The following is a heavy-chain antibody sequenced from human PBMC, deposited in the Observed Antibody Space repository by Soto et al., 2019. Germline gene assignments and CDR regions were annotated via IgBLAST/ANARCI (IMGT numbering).Heavy chain of an antibody. Sequence: EVQLLESGGGLVQPGGSLRLSCAASEFSFGGYAMSWVRQAPGKGLEWVSSISGSGASAFYADSVRGRFTISRDNTRNTVSLQMNSVRAEDTALYYCAKGSRGYTAYYFDYWGQGTRITVSS. D-gene: IGHD5-18*01. CDR3: AKGSRGYTAYYFDY. V-gene: IGHV3-23*01. CDR2: ISGSGASA. J-gene: IGHJ4*02. CDR1: EFSFGGYA.